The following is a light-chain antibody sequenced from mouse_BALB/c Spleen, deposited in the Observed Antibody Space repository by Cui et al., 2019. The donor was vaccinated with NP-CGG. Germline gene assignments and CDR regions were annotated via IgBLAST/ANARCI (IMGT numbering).Light chain of an antibody. J-gene: IGLJ1*01. CDR2: GTN. CDR1: TGAVTTSNY. Sequence: QAVVTQESALTTSPGETVTLTCRSSTGAVTTSNYANWVQEKPDYLFTGLIGGTNNRAPGVPARFSGSLIGDKAALTITEAQTEDEAIYFCALWYSNHWVFGGGTKLTVL. V-gene: IGLV1*01. CDR3: ALWYSNHWV.